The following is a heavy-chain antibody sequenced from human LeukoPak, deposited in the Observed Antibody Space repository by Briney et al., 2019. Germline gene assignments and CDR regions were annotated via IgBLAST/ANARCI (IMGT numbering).Heavy chain of an antibody. V-gene: IGHV3-7*01. J-gene: IGHJ1*01. CDR1: GFTFSNSW. Sequence: PGGSLRLSCAGSGFTFSNSWMGWVRQAPGKGLEWVANVQHIGGETYYVDSVKGRFTISRDNAKNSVYLQMNSLGADDTVVYYCATYSILNAREFRYWGQGTLVTVTS. CDR2: VQHIGGET. D-gene: IGHD4-11*01. CDR3: ATYSILNAREFRY.